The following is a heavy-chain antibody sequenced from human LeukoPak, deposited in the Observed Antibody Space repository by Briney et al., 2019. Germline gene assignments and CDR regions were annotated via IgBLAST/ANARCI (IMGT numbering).Heavy chain of an antibody. J-gene: IGHJ2*01. CDR2: INHSGNT. CDR3: ARGKVTRDWYFDL. Sequence: SETLSLTCTVYGGSFSDFHWSWIRLPPGKGLEWIGEINHSGNTYYNPSLKSRVTISIDTSKNQFSLKLSSVTAADTAVYYCARGKVTRDWYFDLWGRGTLVTVSS. D-gene: IGHD4-17*01. V-gene: IGHV4-34*01. CDR1: GGSFSDFH.